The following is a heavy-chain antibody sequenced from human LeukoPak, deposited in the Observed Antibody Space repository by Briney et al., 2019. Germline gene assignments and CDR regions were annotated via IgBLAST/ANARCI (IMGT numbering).Heavy chain of an antibody. CDR3: ARHRSKWLQSSFDY. Sequence: SETLSLTCTVSGGSINSSSYYWGWIRQPRRKGLEWIGSIFYSGNTYDNPSLKSRVTISVDTSKNQFSLKLNSVTAADTAVYYCARHRSKWLQSSFDYWGQGTLVTVSS. V-gene: IGHV4-39*01. CDR1: GGSINSSSYY. J-gene: IGHJ4*02. CDR2: IFYSGNT. D-gene: IGHD5-24*01.